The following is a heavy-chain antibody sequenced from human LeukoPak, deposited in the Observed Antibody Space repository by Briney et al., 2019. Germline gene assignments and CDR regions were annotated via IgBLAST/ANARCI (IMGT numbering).Heavy chain of an antibody. Sequence: SETLSLTCTVSGGSISSGGYYWSWIRQHPGQGLEWIGYIYYSGSTYYNPSLKSRVTISVDTSKNQFSLKLSSVTAADTAVYYCARLEVRDYYDSRGYGYYFDYWGQGTLVTVSS. CDR2: IYYSGST. V-gene: IGHV4-31*03. J-gene: IGHJ4*02. CDR3: ARLEVRDYYDSRGYGYYFDY. CDR1: GGSISSGGYY. D-gene: IGHD3-22*01.